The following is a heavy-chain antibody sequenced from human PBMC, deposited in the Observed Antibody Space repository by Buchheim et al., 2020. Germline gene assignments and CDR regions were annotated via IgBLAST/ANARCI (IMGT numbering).Heavy chain of an antibody. Sequence: QVQLVQSGPDIKKPGASMKVSCKASGFIFTDHYLDWIRQAPGQGLEWVGWIKPDTGVTNYALKFQGRVTLATDTSISTLYIELNRLTSDDTAIYYCARDFDWGPDYWGQGTL. V-gene: IGHV1-2*02. J-gene: IGHJ4*02. D-gene: IGHD3-9*01. CDR2: IKPDTGVT. CDR1: GFIFTDHY. CDR3: ARDFDWGPDY.